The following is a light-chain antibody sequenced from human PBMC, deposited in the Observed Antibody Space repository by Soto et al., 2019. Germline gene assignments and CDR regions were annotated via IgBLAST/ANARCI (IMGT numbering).Light chain of an antibody. V-gene: IGKV1-9*01. Sequence: DVQLTQSPSFLSASVGDRVTITCRASQDLNSYLAWYQQKPGTAPKLLISAASTLQRGVPSRFSGSGSGTEFTLTISSLQPEDFATDYCQQLNSYPRTFGQGTKLEIK. CDR2: AAS. CDR3: QQLNSYPRT. J-gene: IGKJ2*02. CDR1: QDLNSY.